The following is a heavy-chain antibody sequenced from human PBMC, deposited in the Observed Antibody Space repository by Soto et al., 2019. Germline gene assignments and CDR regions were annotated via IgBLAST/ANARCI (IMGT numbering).Heavy chain of an antibody. CDR3: ARQIIAVPFDY. Sequence: PGGSLRLSCAASGFTFSSYSMNWVRQAPGKGLEWVSYISSSSSTIYYADSVKGRFTISRDNAKNSLYLQMNSLRAEDTAVYYCARQIIAVPFDYWGQGTLVTVSS. CDR1: GFTFSSYS. J-gene: IGHJ4*02. V-gene: IGHV3-48*01. D-gene: IGHD6-19*01. CDR2: ISSSSSTI.